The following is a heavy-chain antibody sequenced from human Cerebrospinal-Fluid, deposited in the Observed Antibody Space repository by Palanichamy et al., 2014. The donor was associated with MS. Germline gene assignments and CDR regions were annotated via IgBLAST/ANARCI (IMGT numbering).Heavy chain of an antibody. V-gene: IGHV4-34*01. Sequence: QVQLQQWGAGLVKTSETLSLTCAVYGESLSDYYWSWIRQPPGKGLEWIGEINHDGSAIRNPSLKSRVTISADKNQFSLRLTSVTAADTAVYYCARGDSSGSTGYYEYGMDVWGQGTTVIVS. CDR3: ARGDSSGSTGYYEYGMDV. J-gene: IGHJ6*02. CDR1: GESLSDYY. CDR2: INHDGSA. D-gene: IGHD3-3*01.